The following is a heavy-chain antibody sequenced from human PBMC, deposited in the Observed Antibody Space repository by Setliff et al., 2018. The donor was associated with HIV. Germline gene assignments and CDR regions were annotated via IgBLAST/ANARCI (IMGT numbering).Heavy chain of an antibody. V-gene: IGHV1-18*01. D-gene: IGHD3-10*01. Sequence: ASVKVSCKAPGYNFVNLGIAWVRQAPGQGLEWMGWISPYNGNTNYGQSFQGRVTMTRDTSTNTAYMDLMSLKFDDTAIYYCVRGSAYGGFPPADYWGQGTLVTVSS. CDR3: VRGSAYGGFPPADY. J-gene: IGHJ4*02. CDR1: GYNFVNLG. CDR2: ISPYNGNT.